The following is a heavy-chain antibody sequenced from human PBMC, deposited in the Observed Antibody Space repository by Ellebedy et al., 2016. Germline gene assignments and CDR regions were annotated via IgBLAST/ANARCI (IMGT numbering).Heavy chain of an antibody. CDR1: GFTFSRSW. Sequence: GESLKISCAASGFTFSRSWMHWVRQAPGKGLVWVSAISSDGGSTTYADSVKGRFTISRDNAKNTLYLQMNSLRAEDTAVYYCGSDKGSSFAYWGQGTLVIVSS. CDR3: GSDKGSSFAY. V-gene: IGHV3-74*01. CDR2: ISSDGGST. J-gene: IGHJ4*02.